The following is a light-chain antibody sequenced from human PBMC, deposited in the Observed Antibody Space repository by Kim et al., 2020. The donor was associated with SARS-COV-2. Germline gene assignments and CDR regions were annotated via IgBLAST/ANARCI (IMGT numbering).Light chain of an antibody. Sequence: SSELTQDPAVSVALGQTVRITCQGDSLRNYYASWYQQKPGQAPVLVAYDKNNRPSGIPDRFSGSSSGNTASLTITGTQAEDEADYYCNSRDNGAQEYVFGSGTKVTVL. V-gene: IGLV3-19*01. J-gene: IGLJ1*01. CDR1: SLRNYY. CDR2: DKN. CDR3: NSRDNGAQEYV.